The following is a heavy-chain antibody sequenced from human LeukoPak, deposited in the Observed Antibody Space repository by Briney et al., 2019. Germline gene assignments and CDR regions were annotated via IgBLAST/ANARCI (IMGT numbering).Heavy chain of an antibody. J-gene: IGHJ4*02. D-gene: IGHD6-19*01. V-gene: IGHV4-59*08. CDR2: IYYTGGT. CDR3: AKYGGSGWVIDY. Sequence: SETLSLTCTVSGGSISNNYWTWIRQPPGKGLEYVGYIYYTGGTNYNPSLKSRVTISVDTSKNQFSLKLSSVTAADTAVYFCAKYGGSGWVIDYWGQGTLVTVSS. CDR1: GGSISNNY.